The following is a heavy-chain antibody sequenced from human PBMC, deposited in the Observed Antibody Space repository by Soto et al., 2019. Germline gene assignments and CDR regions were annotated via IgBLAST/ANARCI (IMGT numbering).Heavy chain of an antibody. D-gene: IGHD5-12*01. CDR3: AKKAGYSGYDPFDY. J-gene: IGHJ4*02. V-gene: IGHV3-23*01. Sequence: GSLVLPCAASGCTFSSYVMSWVRQAPGKGLQWVSAVSTSGGSTFNADSVKGRFAISRDNSKNTLYLQMNSLRAEDTAIYYSAKKAGYSGYDPFDYWGQGTLVTVYS. CDR1: GCTFSSYV. CDR2: VSTSGGST.